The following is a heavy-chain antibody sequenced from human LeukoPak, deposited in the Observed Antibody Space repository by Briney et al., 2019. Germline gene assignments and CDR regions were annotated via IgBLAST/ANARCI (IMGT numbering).Heavy chain of an antibody. CDR1: GGSISSYY. J-gene: IGHJ4*02. Sequence: PSETLSLTCTVSGGSISSYYWSWIRQPPGKGLEWIGYIYYSGSTNYNPSLKSRVTISVDTSKNQFSPKLSSVTAADTAVYYCARSLFYFDYWGQGTLVTVSS. V-gene: IGHV4-59*01. CDR2: IYYSGST. CDR3: ARSLFYFDY.